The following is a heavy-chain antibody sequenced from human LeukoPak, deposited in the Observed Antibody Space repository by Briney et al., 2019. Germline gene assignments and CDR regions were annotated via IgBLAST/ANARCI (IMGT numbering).Heavy chain of an antibody. CDR2: IYTSGST. V-gene: IGHV4-61*02. CDR1: GGSISSGSYY. D-gene: IGHD3-3*01. Sequence: SQTLSLTCTVSGGSISSGSYYWSWIRQPAGKGLEWIGRIYTSGSTNYNPSLKSRVTISVDTSKNQFSLRLTSVTAADTAVYFCARIYDFWSASIYYFDYWGQGTPVTVSS. CDR3: ARIYDFWSASIYYFDY. J-gene: IGHJ4*02.